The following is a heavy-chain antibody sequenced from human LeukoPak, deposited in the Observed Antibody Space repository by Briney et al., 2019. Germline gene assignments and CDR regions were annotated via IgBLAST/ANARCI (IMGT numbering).Heavy chain of an antibody. CDR3: ARDPAFLRYLDWLGSFGY. CDR2: ISYDGSNK. Sequence: GGSLRLSCAASGFTFSSYAMHWVRQAPGKGLEWVAVISYDGSNKYYADSVKGRFTISRDNSKNTLYLQMNSLRAEDTAVYYCARDPAFLRYLDWLGSFGYWGQGTLVTVSS. J-gene: IGHJ4*02. D-gene: IGHD3-9*01. V-gene: IGHV3-30*04. CDR1: GFTFSSYA.